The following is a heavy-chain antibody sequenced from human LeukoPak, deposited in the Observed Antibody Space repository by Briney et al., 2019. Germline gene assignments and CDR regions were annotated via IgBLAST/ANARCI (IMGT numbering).Heavy chain of an antibody. CDR3: ARSDWNYCSSASCYTALVL. CDR1: GGSISSGGYY. V-gene: IGHV4-31*03. CDR2: IYYTGST. Sequence: PSETLSLTCTVSGGSISSGGYYWSWIRQHPGKGLEWIGYIYYTGSTYFNPSLKSRVTISVDTSKNQFSLKLTSVTAADTAVYYCARSDWNYCSSASCYTALVLWGQGTLVTVSS. D-gene: IGHD2-2*02. J-gene: IGHJ4*02.